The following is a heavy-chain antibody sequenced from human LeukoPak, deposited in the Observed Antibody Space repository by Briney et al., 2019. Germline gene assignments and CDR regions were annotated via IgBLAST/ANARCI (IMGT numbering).Heavy chain of an antibody. CDR2: IYYSGNT. J-gene: IGHJ4*02. D-gene: IGHD3-10*01. CDR1: GGSISSSTYY. Sequence: SETLSLTCTVSGGSISSSTYYWGWIRQPPGKGLEWLGSIYYSGNTYHNPSLKSRLTISVDTSKNQFSLKLSSVTAADTAVYYCARGGSVGLLWFGELLPFDYWGQGTLVTVSS. CDR3: ARGGSVGLLWFGELLPFDY. V-gene: IGHV4-39*07.